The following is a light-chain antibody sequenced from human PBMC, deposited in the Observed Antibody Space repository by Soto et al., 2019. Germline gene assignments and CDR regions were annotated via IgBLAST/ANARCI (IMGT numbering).Light chain of an antibody. V-gene: IGKV1-12*01. CDR1: QGINSW. CDR2: AAS. Sequence: DIQMTQSPSSVSASVGDRVTMTCRASQGINSWLAWYQQKPGKAPKLPIYAASNLQSGVPSRFSGSGSGTDFTLPISSLQPEDFATYYCQQANSFPWTFGQGTKVDIK. CDR3: QQANSFPWT. J-gene: IGKJ1*01.